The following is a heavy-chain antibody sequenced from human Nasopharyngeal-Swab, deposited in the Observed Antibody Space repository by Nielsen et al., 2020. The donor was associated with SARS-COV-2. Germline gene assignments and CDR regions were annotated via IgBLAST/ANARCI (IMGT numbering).Heavy chain of an antibody. V-gene: IGHV3-7*01. CDR1: GFTFSSYW. Sequence: GGSLRLSCAASGFTFSSYWMSWVRQAPGKGLEWVANIKQDGSEKYYVDSVKGRFTISRDNAKNSLYLQMNSLRAEDTAVYYCARDHAHGYDAFDIWGQGTMVTVSS. D-gene: IGHD2-15*01. J-gene: IGHJ3*02. CDR2: IKQDGSEK. CDR3: ARDHAHGYDAFDI.